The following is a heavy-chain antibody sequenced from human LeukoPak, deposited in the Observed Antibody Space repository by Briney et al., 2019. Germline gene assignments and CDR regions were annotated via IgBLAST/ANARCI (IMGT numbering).Heavy chain of an antibody. D-gene: IGHD5-12*01. J-gene: IGHJ4*02. CDR3: AVKGGYNDLDAPFDY. CDR1: GFTFSRYW. V-gene: IGHV3-74*01. Sequence: GGSLRLSCAASGFTFSRYWMHWVRQAPGKGLEWVSRVNGDGSTTTYADSVKGRFTISRDNAKNTLYLQMNSLRVEDTAVYFCAVKGGYNDLDAPFDYWGPGTLVTVSS. CDR2: VNGDGSTT.